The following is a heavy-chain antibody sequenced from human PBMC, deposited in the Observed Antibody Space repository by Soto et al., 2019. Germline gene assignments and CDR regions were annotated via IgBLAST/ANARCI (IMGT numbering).Heavy chain of an antibody. D-gene: IGHD6-19*01. Sequence: GSLRLSCVASGFTCISSFMGWIRQAPGKGLEWVANINQDGGVTYYVDSVEGRFTISRDNTKDSLYLQMNSLRGEDTAIYYCARYYRGSGRYFFDYWGQGTPVTVSS. J-gene: IGHJ4*02. CDR2: INQDGGVT. CDR1: GFTCISSF. CDR3: ARYYRGSGRYFFDY. V-gene: IGHV3-7*03.